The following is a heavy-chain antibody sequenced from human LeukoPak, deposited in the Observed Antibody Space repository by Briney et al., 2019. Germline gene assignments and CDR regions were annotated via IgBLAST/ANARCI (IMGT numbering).Heavy chain of an antibody. CDR2: MSGCGGST. J-gene: IGHJ6*03. V-gene: IGHV3-23*01. D-gene: IGHD4-17*01. CDR1: GFTFSSYA. CDR3: ARVYAVTVTYTGEPYYYYYMDV. Sequence: GGSLRLSCAASGFTFSSYAMIGVRQAPGKGLEWVSAMSGCGGSTFYADSVKGRLTISRDNYKNTLYLQMNSLRAEDTAVYYCARVYAVTVTYTGEPYYYYYMDVWGKGTTVTISS.